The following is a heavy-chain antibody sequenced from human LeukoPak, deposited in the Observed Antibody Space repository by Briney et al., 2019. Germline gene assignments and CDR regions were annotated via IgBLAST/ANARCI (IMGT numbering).Heavy chain of an antibody. CDR3: AKVAAYNSGWYDS. J-gene: IGHJ5*01. V-gene: IGHV3-9*01. CDR1: GFTFDDYA. Sequence: PGGSLRLSCAASGFTFDDYAMHWVRQVPGKGLDWVAGISWNSGIIVYADSVKGRFTISRDSAKNSLYLQMNSLRPEDTALYYCAKVAAYNSGWYDSWGQGTLVTVSS. CDR2: ISWNSGII. D-gene: IGHD1-1*01.